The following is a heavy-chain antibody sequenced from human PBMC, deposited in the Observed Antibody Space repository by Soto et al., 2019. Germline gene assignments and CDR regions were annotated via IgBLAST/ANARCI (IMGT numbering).Heavy chain of an antibody. CDR1: GGSFSGYY. J-gene: IGHJ4*02. D-gene: IGHD5-12*01. CDR2: INHSGST. V-gene: IGHV4-34*01. CDR3: ARDPAYVDLVATIGLLNEVLNY. Sequence: PSETLSLTCAVYGGSFSGYYWSWISQPPGKGLGWIGEINHSGSTNYNPSLKSRVTISVDTSKNQFSLKLSLTTDDTAVYYCARDPAYVDLVATIGLLNEVLNYWGQGTRVTVSS.